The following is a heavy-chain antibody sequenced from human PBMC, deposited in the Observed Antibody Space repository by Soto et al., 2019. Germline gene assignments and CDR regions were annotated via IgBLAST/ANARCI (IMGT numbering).Heavy chain of an antibody. V-gene: IGHV3-23*01. CDR1: GFTFSSYA. D-gene: IGHD6-6*01. J-gene: IGHJ4*02. Sequence: EVQLLESGGGLVQPGGSLRLSCAASGFTFSSYAMSWVRQAPGKGLEWVSAISGSGGSTYYADSVKGRFTISRDNYKNTLYLQMNSLRAEDTAVYDCAKGFYLEQLVLDYWGQGTLVTVAS. CDR3: AKGFYLEQLVLDY. CDR2: ISGSGGST.